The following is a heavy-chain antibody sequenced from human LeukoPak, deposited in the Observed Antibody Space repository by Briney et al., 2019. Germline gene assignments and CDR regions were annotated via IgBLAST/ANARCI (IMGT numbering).Heavy chain of an antibody. Sequence: PSETLSLTCTVSGGSISSSSYYWGWIRQPPGKGLEWIGEINHSGSTNYNPSLKSRVTISVDTSKNQFSLKLSSVTAADTAVYYCARVGLNYYGSGSYYPYWGQGTLVTVSS. V-gene: IGHV4-39*07. J-gene: IGHJ4*02. CDR3: ARVGLNYYGSGSYYPY. D-gene: IGHD3-10*01. CDR2: INHSGST. CDR1: GGSISSSSYY.